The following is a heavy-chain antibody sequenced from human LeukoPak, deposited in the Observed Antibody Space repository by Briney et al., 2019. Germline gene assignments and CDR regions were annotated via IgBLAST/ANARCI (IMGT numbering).Heavy chain of an antibody. CDR1: GFTFSNYW. J-gene: IGHJ4*02. CDR3: PKPLLTPGN. CDR2: ISASGADT. V-gene: IGHV3-23*01. Sequence: GGSLRLSCAAAGFTFSNYWMHWVRQAPGQGLEWVSTISASGADTYYADSVRGRFTISRDNSRNALYLQLSRLRVDDTAFYYCPKPLLTPGNWGPGTLVTVSS. D-gene: IGHD4-23*01.